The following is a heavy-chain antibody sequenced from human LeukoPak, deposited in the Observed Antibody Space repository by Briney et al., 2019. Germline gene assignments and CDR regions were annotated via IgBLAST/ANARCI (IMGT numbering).Heavy chain of an antibody. CDR3: ARVNYHDSSGSFCWFDP. D-gene: IGHD3-22*01. J-gene: IGHJ5*02. Sequence: KPSETLSLTCAVYVGSFRGYYWSWIRQPPGEGLEWIGEISHSGSSNYNPSLKSRVTISVDTSKNQFSLKPSSVTAADASVYYCARVNYHDSSGSFCWFDPWGQGTLVTVSS. V-gene: IGHV4-34*01. CDR2: ISHSGSS. CDR1: VGSFRGYY.